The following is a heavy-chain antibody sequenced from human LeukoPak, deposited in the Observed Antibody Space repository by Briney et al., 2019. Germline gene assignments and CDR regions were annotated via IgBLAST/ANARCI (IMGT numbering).Heavy chain of an antibody. D-gene: IGHD1-26*01. CDR2: IRYDGSHDGSNK. CDR3: AKDRGWELRILDY. V-gene: IGHV3-30*02. Sequence: GGSLRLSCAASGFTFINSGMHWVRQAPGKGLEWVAFIRYDGSHDGSNKYYADSVKGRFTISRDNSKNTLYLQMNSLKPEDTAVYYCAKDRGWELRILDYWGQGTLVTVSS. J-gene: IGHJ4*02. CDR1: GFTFINSG.